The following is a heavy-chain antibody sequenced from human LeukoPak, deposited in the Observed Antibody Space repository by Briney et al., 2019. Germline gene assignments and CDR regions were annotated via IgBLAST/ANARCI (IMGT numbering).Heavy chain of an antibody. CDR3: AKVAGGYCSSTSCYPFYYYYMDV. D-gene: IGHD2-2*01. CDR2: ISGSGGST. CDR1: GFTFSSYA. Sequence: GSLRLSCAASGFTFSSYAMSWVRQAPGKGLEWVSAISGSGGSTYYADSVKGRFTISRDISKNTPYLQMNRLRAEHTAVYYCAKVAGGYCSSTSCYPFYYYYMDVWRKGTTVTVSS. V-gene: IGHV3-23*01. J-gene: IGHJ6*03.